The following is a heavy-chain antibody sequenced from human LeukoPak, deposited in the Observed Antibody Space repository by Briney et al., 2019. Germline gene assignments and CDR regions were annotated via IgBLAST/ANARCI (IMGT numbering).Heavy chain of an antibody. CDR3: ASLTNTTGYVPWYFDL. V-gene: IGHV4-59*01. CDR1: GGYMSSNY. J-gene: IGHJ2*01. Sequence: PWETLSLTCTVSGGYMSSNYWGWIRRPPGRGLKWIGYIPHTRGATYSPSLRSRLSLSIDTSRNQFSLRLNSVTPAYTAVYYCASLTNTTGYVPWYFDLWGRGTLVTVSS. D-gene: IGHD3-9*01. CDR2: IPHTRGA.